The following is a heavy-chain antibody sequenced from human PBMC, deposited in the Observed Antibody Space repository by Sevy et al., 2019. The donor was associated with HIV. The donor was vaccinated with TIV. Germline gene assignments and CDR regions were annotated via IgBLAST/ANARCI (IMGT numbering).Heavy chain of an antibody. J-gene: IGHJ4*02. D-gene: IGHD2-2*01. CDR1: GYSFTSYW. CDR2: IYPGDSDT. V-gene: IGHV5-51*01. CDR3: ARQMSRAGYFEY. Sequence: GESLKISCKGSGYSFTSYWIGWVRQMPGKGLEWMGIIYPGDSDTRYSPPFQGQVTIPADKSISTAYLQWSSLKASDTAMYYSARQMSRAGYFEYWGQGTLVTVSS.